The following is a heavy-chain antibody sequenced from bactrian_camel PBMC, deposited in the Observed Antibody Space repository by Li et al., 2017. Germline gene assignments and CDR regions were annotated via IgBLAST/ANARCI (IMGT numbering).Heavy chain of an antibody. J-gene: IGHJ4*01. CDR1: GFTFDDSD. V-gene: IGHV3S63*01. CDR2: TTSNDVNT. D-gene: IGHD4*01. CDR3: ATDDPRPVLPSLPRHGGSEDYDAFSCALTGSQYEN. Sequence: HVQLVESGGGTVQAGETLRLSCTASGFTFDDSDMGWYRQAPGNECELVSTTSNDVNTYYADSVKGRFTISTDIFRKTVYLQMDSLKPEDTAVYYCATDDPRPVLPSLPRHGGSEDYDAFSCALTGSQYENWGQGTQVTVS.